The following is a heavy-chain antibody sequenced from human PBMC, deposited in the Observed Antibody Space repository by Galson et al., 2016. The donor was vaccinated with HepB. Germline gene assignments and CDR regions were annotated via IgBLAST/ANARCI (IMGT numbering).Heavy chain of an antibody. V-gene: IGHV3-23*01. J-gene: IGHJ6*01. Sequence: SLRLSCAASGFTFINYGMTWVRRAPGKGLEWVSVISNSGDIKYYADSAKGRFSIPRDNSKNTLYLQMNSLGAEDTAIYYCVKGSIGSGGLDVWGPGTTVTVSS. CDR2: ISNSGDIK. CDR3: VKGSIGSGGLDV. CDR1: GFTFINYG. D-gene: IGHD2-15*01.